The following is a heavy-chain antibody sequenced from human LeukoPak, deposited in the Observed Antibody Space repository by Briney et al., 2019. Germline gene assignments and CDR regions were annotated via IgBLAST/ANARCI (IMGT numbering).Heavy chain of an antibody. CDR2: INPNSGGT. CDR3: ARGELCSGGSCYSHNWFDP. CDR1: GYTFTGYY. J-gene: IGHJ5*02. Sequence: ASVKVSCKASGYTFTGYYMHWVRQAPGQGLEWMGWINPNSGGTNYAQKFQGRVTMTRDTSISTAYMELSRLRSDDTAVYYCARGELCSGGSCYSHNWFDPWGQGTLVTVSS. V-gene: IGHV1-2*02. D-gene: IGHD2-15*01.